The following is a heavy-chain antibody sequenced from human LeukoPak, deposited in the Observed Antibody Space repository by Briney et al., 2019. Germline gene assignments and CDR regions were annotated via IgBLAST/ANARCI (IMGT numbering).Heavy chain of an antibody. Sequence: PGGSLRLSCAASGFTFSDYSMNWVRQAPGKGLEWVASFSGSRNYIYYADSVKGRFTISRDNSKNTLYLQMNSLRAEDTAVYYCAREGYGSGSYYNKAFDIWGQGTMVTVSS. CDR1: GFTFSDYS. V-gene: IGHV3-21*01. CDR2: FSGSRNYI. CDR3: AREGYGSGSYYNKAFDI. D-gene: IGHD3-10*01. J-gene: IGHJ3*02.